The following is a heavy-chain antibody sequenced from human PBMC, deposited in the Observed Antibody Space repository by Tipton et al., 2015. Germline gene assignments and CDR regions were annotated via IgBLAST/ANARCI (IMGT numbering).Heavy chain of an antibody. CDR3: ARSLFPETAGLENWFDP. V-gene: IGHV4-39*01. CDR2: LSYSGKT. CDR1: GGSISNSNYY. D-gene: IGHD6-13*01. Sequence: TLSLTCTVSGGSISNSNYYWGWIRQSPGKGLEWIGSLSYSGKTDYNPPLRSRVTISVDTSKNQFSLRLSSVTAADTAVYYCARSLFPETAGLENWFDPWGQGTLVTVSS. J-gene: IGHJ5*02.